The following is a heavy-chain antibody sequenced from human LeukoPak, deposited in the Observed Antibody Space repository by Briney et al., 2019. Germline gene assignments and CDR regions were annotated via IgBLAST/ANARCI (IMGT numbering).Heavy chain of an antibody. D-gene: IGHD6-19*01. CDR1: GGSISSYY. J-gene: IGHJ3*02. CDR2: IYYSGST. V-gene: IGHV4-59*12. Sequence: PSETLSLTCTVSGGSISSYYLSWIRQPPGKGLEWIGYIYYSGSTNYNPSLKSRVTISVDTSKNQFSLKLSSVTAADTAVYYCATDVAVAGTGACDIWGQGTMGTVSS. CDR3: ATDVAVAGTGACDI.